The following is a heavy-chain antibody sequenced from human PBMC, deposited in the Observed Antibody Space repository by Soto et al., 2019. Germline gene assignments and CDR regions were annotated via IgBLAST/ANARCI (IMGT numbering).Heavy chain of an antibody. V-gene: IGHV4-34*01. J-gene: IGHJ3*02. Sequence: SETLSLTCDVYGGSFSGYIWTWIRQTPGKGLQWIGQINHSGSANYNPSLKSRVTISVDRSKNQFSLKLSSVTAADTAVYYCARTPDIWGQGTMVTVSS. CDR3: ARTPDI. CDR1: GGSFSGYI. CDR2: INHSGSA.